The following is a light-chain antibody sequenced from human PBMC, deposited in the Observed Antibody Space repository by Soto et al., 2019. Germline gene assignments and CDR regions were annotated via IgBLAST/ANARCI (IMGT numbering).Light chain of an antibody. Sequence: ALTQPASVSGSPGQSITISCTGTSSDVGGYNYVSWYQQHPGKAPKLMISDVSNRPSGVSIRFSGSKSGNTASLTISGLQAEDEADYYCNSYSSSTTLYLFGTGTKLTVL. CDR2: DVS. V-gene: IGLV2-14*01. CDR3: NSYSSSTTLYL. J-gene: IGLJ1*01. CDR1: SSDVGGYNY.